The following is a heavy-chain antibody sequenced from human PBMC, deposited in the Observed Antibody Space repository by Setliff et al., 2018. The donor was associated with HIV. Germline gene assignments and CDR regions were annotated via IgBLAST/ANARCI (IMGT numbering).Heavy chain of an antibody. V-gene: IGHV3-7*01. Sequence: PGGSLRLSCAASGFRFRSYWMSWVRQAPGKGLESVANVKQDGTETLYVDSVKGRFTISRDNANNLVYLQMNSLRVEDTAVYFCARWGSESYERVFDYWGQGMLVTVSS. J-gene: IGHJ4*02. CDR3: ARWGSESYERVFDY. D-gene: IGHD1-26*01. CDR1: GFRFRSYW. CDR2: VKQDGTET.